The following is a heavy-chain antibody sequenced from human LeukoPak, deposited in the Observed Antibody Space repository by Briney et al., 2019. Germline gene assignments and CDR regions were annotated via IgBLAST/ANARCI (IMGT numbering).Heavy chain of an antibody. CDR2: ISGSGEST. Sequence: GGSLRLSCAASGFTFSSYAMHWVRQAPGKGLEWVSGISGSGESTYYADSVKGRFTISRDNSKNTLYLQMNSLRAEDTAVYYCAKFYEYCSSTSCTGYFDYWGQGTLVTVSS. V-gene: IGHV3-23*01. CDR1: GFTFSSYA. J-gene: IGHJ4*02. CDR3: AKFYEYCSSTSCTGYFDY. D-gene: IGHD2-2*01.